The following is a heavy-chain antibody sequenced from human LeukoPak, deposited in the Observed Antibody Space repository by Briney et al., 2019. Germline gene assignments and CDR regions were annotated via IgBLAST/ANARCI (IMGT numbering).Heavy chain of an antibody. Sequence: PGGSLRLSCAASGFTFSSYAMHWVRQAPGKGLEWVSTISGSGGSTYYADSVKGRFTISRDNSKNTLYLQMNSLRADDTAVYYCAKATNLRSGYSGYEPFDYWGQGTLVTVSS. J-gene: IGHJ4*02. CDR3: AKATNLRSGYSGYEPFDY. D-gene: IGHD5-12*01. V-gene: IGHV3-23*01. CDR2: ISGSGGST. CDR1: GFTFSSYA.